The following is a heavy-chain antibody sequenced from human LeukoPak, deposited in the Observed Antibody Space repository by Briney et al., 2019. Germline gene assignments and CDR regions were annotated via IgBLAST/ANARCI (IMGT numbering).Heavy chain of an antibody. CDR1: GFTFSTYV. D-gene: IGHD3-9*01. J-gene: IGHJ4*02. CDR3: ARGSYDILAGYYPGGH. V-gene: IGHV3-23*01. Sequence: PGGSLRLSCAASGFTFSTYVMTWVRQAPGKGPQWVSAISARGGGTYYADSVKGRFTISRDNSKNTLFLQMNSLRVEDTAVYYCARGSYDILAGYYPGGHWGQGTLVTVSP. CDR2: ISARGGGT.